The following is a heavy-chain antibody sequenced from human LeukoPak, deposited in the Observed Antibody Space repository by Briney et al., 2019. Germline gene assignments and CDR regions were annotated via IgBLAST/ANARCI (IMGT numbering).Heavy chain of an antibody. CDR1: AFIFSGHW. Sequence: GGSLRLSCEGSAFIFSGHWMNWVRQTPGKGLEWVSAISGSGGSTYYADSVKGRFTISRDNSKNTLYLQMNSLRAEDTAVYYCAKDSSVGAPAGPFDYWGQGTLVTVSS. CDR2: ISGSGGST. D-gene: IGHD1-26*01. V-gene: IGHV3-23*01. CDR3: AKDSSVGAPAGPFDY. J-gene: IGHJ4*02.